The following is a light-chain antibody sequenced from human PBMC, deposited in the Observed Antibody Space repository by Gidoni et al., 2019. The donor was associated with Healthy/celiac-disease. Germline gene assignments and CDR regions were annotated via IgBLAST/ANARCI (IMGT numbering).Light chain of an antibody. CDR1: SLRSYD. CDR2: GKN. V-gene: IGLV3-19*01. Sequence: SSELTPAPAVSVALGQTARITCPGDSLRSYDASWDQQKPGQAPVLVIYGKNTRPSAIPDRCSGSSSGNTASLTSTGAQAEDEADDYCNSRDSIGMRVFGGGTKLTVL. J-gene: IGLJ2*01. CDR3: NSRDSIGMRV.